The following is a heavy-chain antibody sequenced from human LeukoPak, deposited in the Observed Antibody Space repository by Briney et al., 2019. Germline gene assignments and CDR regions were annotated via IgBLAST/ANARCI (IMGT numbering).Heavy chain of an antibody. D-gene: IGHD3-3*01. J-gene: IGHJ4*02. CDR1: RFTFGKYW. Sequence: GGSLRLSCVASRFTFGKYWMSWVRQAPGKGLEWVANIKLDGSEKNYVDSVKGRFTISRDNTKNSLYLQMNSLRAEDTAVFYCARDQYDTWSRRGNFDSWGQGTLVIVSS. CDR2: IKLDGSEK. CDR3: ARDQYDTWSRRGNFDS. V-gene: IGHV3-7*03.